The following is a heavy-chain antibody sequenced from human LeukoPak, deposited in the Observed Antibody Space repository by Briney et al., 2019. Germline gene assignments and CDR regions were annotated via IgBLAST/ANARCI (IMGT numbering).Heavy chain of an antibody. D-gene: IGHD1-26*01. CDR3: ARGVVGAT. V-gene: IGHV4-61*02. CDR2: IYTSGST. CDR1: GGSISSSSYY. Sequence: SETLSLTCTVSGGSISSSSYYWSWIRQPAGKGLEWIGRIYTSGSTNYNPSLKSRVTISVDTSKNQFSLKLSSVTAADTAVYYCARGVVGATWGQGTLVTVSS. J-gene: IGHJ4*02.